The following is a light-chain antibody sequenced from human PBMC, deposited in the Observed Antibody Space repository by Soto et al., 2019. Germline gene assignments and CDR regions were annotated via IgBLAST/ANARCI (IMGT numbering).Light chain of an antibody. J-gene: IGKJ5*01. CDR3: QQYGSSPSIT. CDR2: GAS. CDR1: QSVSSSY. Sequence: EIVLTQSPGTLSLSPGERATLSRRASQSVSSSYLAWYQQKPGQAPRLLIYGASSRATGIPDRFNGSGSGTDFTLTISRLEPEDFAVYYCQQYGSSPSITFGQGTRLEIK. V-gene: IGKV3-20*01.